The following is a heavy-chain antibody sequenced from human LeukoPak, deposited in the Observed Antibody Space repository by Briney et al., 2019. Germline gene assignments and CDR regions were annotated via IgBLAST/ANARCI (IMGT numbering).Heavy chain of an antibody. D-gene: IGHD1-26*01. Sequence: KPSETLPLTCAVSGYSISSGYYWGWIRQPPGKGLEWIGSIYHSGSTYYNPSLKSRVTISVDTSKNQFSLKLSSVTAADTAVYYCASWYSGSSGFDYWGQGTLVTVSS. V-gene: IGHV4-38-2*01. CDR1: GYSISSGYY. J-gene: IGHJ4*02. CDR2: IYHSGST. CDR3: ASWYSGSSGFDY.